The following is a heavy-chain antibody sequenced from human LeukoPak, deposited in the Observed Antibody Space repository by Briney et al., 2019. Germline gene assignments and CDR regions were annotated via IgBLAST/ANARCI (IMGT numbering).Heavy chain of an antibody. CDR3: ARMGGYSGYATH. CDR1: GGSISSYY. V-gene: IGHV4-59*08. CDR2: ILYSGTT. J-gene: IGHJ4*02. Sequence: SETLSLTCTVSGGSISSYYWSWLRQPPGKGLEWIGYILYSGTTNSNPSLKSRVTISVDTSKKRISLKLSSVTDADTAVYYCARMGGYSGYATHWGQGTLVTVSS. D-gene: IGHD5-12*01.